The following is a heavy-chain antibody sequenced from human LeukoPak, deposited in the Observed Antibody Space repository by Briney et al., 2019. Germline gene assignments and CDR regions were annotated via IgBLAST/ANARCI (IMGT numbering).Heavy chain of an antibody. D-gene: IGHD6-19*01. CDR1: GFTFSSSW. J-gene: IGHJ4*02. Sequence: GGSLRLSCAASGFTFSSSWMGWVRQAPGKGLEWVANIKQDGSEKYYVDSVKGRFTISRGNAKNSLFLQMNSLRAEDTAVYYCARGHSSGWRISTRPLDYWGQGTLVTVSS. CDR3: ARGHSSGWRISTRPLDY. CDR2: IKQDGSEK. V-gene: IGHV3-7*01.